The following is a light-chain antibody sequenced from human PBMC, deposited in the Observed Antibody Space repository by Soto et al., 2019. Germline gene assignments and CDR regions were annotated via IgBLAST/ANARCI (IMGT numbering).Light chain of an antibody. CDR1: QSVSSDF. J-gene: IGKJ1*01. CDR2: AAS. V-gene: IGKV3-20*01. CDR3: LKYGRSPGWT. Sequence: EIVLTQSPGTLSLSPGERATLSCRASQSVSSDFLAWYQQKPGQAPRLLIYAASSRSSGIPDRFSGSRSDTTFIRTISRLEPEDFVVYYCLKYGRSPGWTFGQGTKVEIK.